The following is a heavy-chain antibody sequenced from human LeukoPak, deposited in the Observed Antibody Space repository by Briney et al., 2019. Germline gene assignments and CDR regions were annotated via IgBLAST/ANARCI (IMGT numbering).Heavy chain of an antibody. CDR2: IKSKTDGGTT. V-gene: IGHV3-15*01. D-gene: IGHD2-2*01. CDR3: TTRTRYYYYGMDV. CDR1: GFTFSNAW. Sequence: PGGSLRLSCAASGFTFSNAWMSWVRQAPGKGLEWVGRIKSKTDGGTTDYAAPVKGRFTISRDDSKNTLYLQMNSLKTEDTAVYYCTTRTRYYYYGMDVWGQGTRSPSP. J-gene: IGHJ6*02.